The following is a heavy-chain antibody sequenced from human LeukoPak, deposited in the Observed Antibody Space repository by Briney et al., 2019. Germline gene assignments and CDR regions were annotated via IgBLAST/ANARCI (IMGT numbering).Heavy chain of an antibody. J-gene: IGHJ4*02. CDR2: IYHSGST. Sequence: SETLSLTCTVSGYSISSGYHWGWIRQPPGKGLEWIGSIYHSGSTYYNPSLKSRVTISVDTSKNQFSLKLRSVTAADTAVYYCARSRSGYAWYFDYWGQGTLVTVSS. V-gene: IGHV4-38-2*02. CDR1: GYSISSGYH. CDR3: ARSRSGYAWYFDY. D-gene: IGHD5-12*01.